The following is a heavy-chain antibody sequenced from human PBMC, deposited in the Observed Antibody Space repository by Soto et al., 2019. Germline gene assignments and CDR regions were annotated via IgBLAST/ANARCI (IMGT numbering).Heavy chain of an antibody. Sequence: PSETLSLTCTVSGCSISRSSYYWTWIRQPPGKGLEWIGCFYNSGNTNYNPSLKSRVTISVDTSNNQFSLRVNSVTAADTAVYYCASTKQWLAFDYWGQGALVTVSS. CDR3: ASTKQWLAFDY. V-gene: IGHV4-61*01. CDR1: GCSISRSSYY. J-gene: IGHJ4*02. CDR2: FYNSGNT. D-gene: IGHD6-19*01.